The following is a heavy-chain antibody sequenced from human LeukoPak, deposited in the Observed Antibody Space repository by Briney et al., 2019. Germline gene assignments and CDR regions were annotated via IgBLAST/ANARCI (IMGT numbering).Heavy chain of an antibody. D-gene: IGHD3-22*01. Sequence: ASVKVSCTSSGYTFTSYDINWVRQAPGRGLEWMGWMNPNSGNTGYAQKFQGRVTMTRNTSISTAYMELSSLRSEDTAVYYCASRYYDSSGYNYWGQGTLVTVSS. V-gene: IGHV1-8*01. CDR3: ASRYYDSSGYNY. J-gene: IGHJ4*02. CDR2: MNPNSGNT. CDR1: GYTFTSYD.